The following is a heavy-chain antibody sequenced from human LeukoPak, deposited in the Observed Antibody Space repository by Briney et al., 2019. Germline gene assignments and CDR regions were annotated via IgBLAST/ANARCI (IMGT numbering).Heavy chain of an antibody. V-gene: IGHV3-74*01. CDR2: TNTDGSST. D-gene: IGHD3-22*01. Sequence: GGSLRLSCEASGFTFSHYWMHWVCQAPGKGLVWVSRTNTDGSSTSYMDSAKGRFTISRDNAKNTIYLQMNSLRAEDTAVYYCVPSVSSGLDWGQRTRVTVSS. CDR3: VPSVSSGLD. J-gene: IGHJ4*02. CDR1: GFTFSHYW.